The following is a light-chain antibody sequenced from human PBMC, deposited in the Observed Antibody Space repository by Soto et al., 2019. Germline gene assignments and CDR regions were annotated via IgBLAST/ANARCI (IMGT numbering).Light chain of an antibody. CDR2: WAS. V-gene: IGKV4-1*01. J-gene: IGKJ2*01. Sequence: DIVMTQSPDSLAVSLGERATLNCKSSQSVLYRSDSKNYLAWYQQKPGQPPKLLIYWASTRASGVPDRFSGSGSGTDFTLTISSLQAEDVAVYYCQHYYESPYNFGQGTKLEIK. CDR1: QSVLYRSDSKNY. CDR3: QHYYESPYN.